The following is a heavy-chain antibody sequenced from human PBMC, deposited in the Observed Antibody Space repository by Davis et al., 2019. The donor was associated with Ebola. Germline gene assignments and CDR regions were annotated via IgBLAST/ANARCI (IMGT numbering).Heavy chain of an antibody. V-gene: IGHV5-10-1*01. Sequence: GGSLRLSCKGSGYSFTSYWISWVRQMPGKSLEWMGRIDPSDSYTNYSPSFQGHFTISADKSISTAYLQWSSLKASDTAMYYCARREKYYYDSSGYYARGYYYYGMDVWGQGTTVTVSS. J-gene: IGHJ6*02. CDR3: ARREKYYYDSSGYYARGYYYYGMDV. D-gene: IGHD3-22*01. CDR1: GYSFTSYW. CDR2: IDPSDSYT.